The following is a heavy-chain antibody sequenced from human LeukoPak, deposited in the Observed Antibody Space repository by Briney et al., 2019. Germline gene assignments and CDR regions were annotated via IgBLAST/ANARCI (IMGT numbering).Heavy chain of an antibody. V-gene: IGHV3-30*18. CDR2: ISYDGSNK. CDR3: AKDLAEMATIIDY. Sequence: PGGSLRLSCAASGFTFINYGMHWVRQAPGKGLEWVAVISYDGSNKYYADSVKGRFTISRDNSKNTLYLQMNSLRAEDTAVYYCAKDLAEMATIIDYWGQGTLVTVSS. D-gene: IGHD5-24*01. J-gene: IGHJ4*02. CDR1: GFTFINYG.